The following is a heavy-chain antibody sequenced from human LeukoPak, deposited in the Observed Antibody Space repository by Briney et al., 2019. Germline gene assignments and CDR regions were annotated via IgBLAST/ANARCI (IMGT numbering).Heavy chain of an antibody. J-gene: IGHJ4*02. CDR2: INSDGSST. Sequence: PGGSLRLSCAASGFTFSSYWMHWVRQAPGKGLEWVSRINSDGSSTTYADSVKGRFTISRDNAKNTLYLQMNSLRAEDTAVYYCAKSRWLRFLDYWGQGTLVTVSS. CDR3: AKSRWLRFLDY. CDR1: GFTFSSYW. V-gene: IGHV3-74*01. D-gene: IGHD5-12*01.